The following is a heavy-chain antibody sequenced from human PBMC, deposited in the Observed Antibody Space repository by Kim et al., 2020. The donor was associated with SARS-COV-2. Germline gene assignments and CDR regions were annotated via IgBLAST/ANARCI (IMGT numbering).Heavy chain of an antibody. Sequence: SETLSLTCAVSGGSISSSNWWSWVRQPPGKGLEWIGEIYHSGSTNYNPSLKSRVTISVDKSKNQFSLKLSSVTAADTAVYYCASGPTYGDYPIYYYYGMDVWGQGTTVTVSS. V-gene: IGHV4-4*02. CDR3: ASGPTYGDYPIYYYYGMDV. CDR1: GGSISSSNW. CDR2: IYHSGST. J-gene: IGHJ6*02. D-gene: IGHD4-17*01.